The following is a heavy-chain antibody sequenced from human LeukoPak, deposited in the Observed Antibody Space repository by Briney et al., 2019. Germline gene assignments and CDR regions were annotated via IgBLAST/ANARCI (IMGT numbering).Heavy chain of an antibody. V-gene: IGHV4-61*01. J-gene: IGHJ3*02. Sequence: PSETLSLTCTVSGGSVSSGSSYWSWIRQPPGKGLEWIGYIYYSGSTNYNPSLKSRVTMSVDTSKNQFSLKLSSVTAADTGVYYCARDRGYSYGLFSPDAFDIWGQGTMVTVSS. CDR1: GGSVSSGSSY. CDR3: ARDRGYSYGLFSPDAFDI. CDR2: IYYSGST. D-gene: IGHD5-18*01.